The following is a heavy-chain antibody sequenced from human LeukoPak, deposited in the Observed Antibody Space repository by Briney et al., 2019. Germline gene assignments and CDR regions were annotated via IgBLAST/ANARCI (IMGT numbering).Heavy chain of an antibody. CDR1: GGSISSYY. V-gene: IGHV4-59*01. J-gene: IGHJ6*03. D-gene: IGHD2-2*01. Sequence: SETLSLTCTVSGGSISSYYWSWIRQPPGKGLEWIGYIYYSGSTNYNPSLKSRVTISVDTSKNQFSLKLSSVTAADTAVYYCARAPSSTYYYYYYMNVWGKGTTVTVSS. CDR2: IYYSGST. CDR3: ARAPSSTYYYYYYMNV.